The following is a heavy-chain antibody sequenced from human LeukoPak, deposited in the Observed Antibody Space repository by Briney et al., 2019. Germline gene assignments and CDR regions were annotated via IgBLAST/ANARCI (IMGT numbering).Heavy chain of an antibody. V-gene: IGHV3-23*01. CDR1: GFTFSSYA. D-gene: IGHD4-17*01. Sequence: GGSLRLSCAASGFTFSSYAMSWVRQAPGKGLEWVSTINTNGGYTYYADSVKGRFTISRDNSKNTLYLQMNSLRAEDTAVYYCVRDDRRYGDYGYFDYWGQGTLVTVSS. CDR2: INTNGGYT. J-gene: IGHJ4*02. CDR3: VRDDRRYGDYGYFDY.